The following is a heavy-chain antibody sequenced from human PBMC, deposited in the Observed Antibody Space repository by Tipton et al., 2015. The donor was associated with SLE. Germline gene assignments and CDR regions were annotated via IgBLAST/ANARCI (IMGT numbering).Heavy chain of an antibody. J-gene: IGHJ6*02. Sequence: TLSLTCAVSGGSISSGGYSWSWIRQPPGKGLEWIGETYHSGSTNYSPSLRSRVTISVDKSKNHFSLRLNSVTAADTAVYYCARWIPLTGMNVWGQGTTVTVSS. V-gene: IGHV4-30-2*01. CDR1: GGSISSGGYS. CDR3: ARWIPLTGMNV. CDR2: TYHSGST. D-gene: IGHD5-18*01.